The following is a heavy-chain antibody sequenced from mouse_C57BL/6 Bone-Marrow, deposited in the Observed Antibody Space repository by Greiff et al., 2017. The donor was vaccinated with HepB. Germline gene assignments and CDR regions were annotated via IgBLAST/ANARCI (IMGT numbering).Heavy chain of an antibody. CDR1: GYTFTSYW. V-gene: IGHV1-7*01. J-gene: IGHJ2*01. Sequence: QVQLQQSGAELATPGASVKLSCKASGYTFTSYWMHWVKQRPGQGLEWIGYINPSSGYTKYNQKFKDKATLTADKSSSTAYMQLSSLTYEDSAVYYCARWEAHWDDYFDYWGQGTTLTVSS. CDR3: ARWEAHWDDYFDY. CDR2: INPSSGYT. D-gene: IGHD4-1*01.